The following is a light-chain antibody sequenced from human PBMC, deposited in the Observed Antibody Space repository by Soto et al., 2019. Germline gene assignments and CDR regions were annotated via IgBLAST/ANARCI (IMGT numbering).Light chain of an antibody. CDR3: QQYDTSPRT. Sequence: PGDRATLSCRASQSLRTNSLAWYQQKPGPAPRLLISGVYSRAAGIPDRFSGSGSGTDFTLTISRLEPEDFAVYYCQQYDTSPRTFGQGTKVEIK. CDR1: QSLRTNS. J-gene: IGKJ1*01. V-gene: IGKV3-20*01. CDR2: GVY.